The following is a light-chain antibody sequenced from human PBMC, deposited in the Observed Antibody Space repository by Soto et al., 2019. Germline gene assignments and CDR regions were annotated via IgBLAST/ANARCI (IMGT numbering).Light chain of an antibody. J-gene: IGKJ2*03. CDR1: QIISSY. Sequence: IQMTQSPSTLSASVGDRVSISCRASQIISSYLNWYQQKPGKAPKLLIYAVSSLHTGVPSRFSGGGSGPDFTLTISSLQLEDFATYYCQQSYSTPYSFGQGTKLEIK. V-gene: IGKV1-39*01. CDR2: AVS. CDR3: QQSYSTPYS.